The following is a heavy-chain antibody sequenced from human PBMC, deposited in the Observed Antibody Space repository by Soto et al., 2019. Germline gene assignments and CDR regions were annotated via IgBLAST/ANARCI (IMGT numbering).Heavy chain of an antibody. CDR2: ISGSGGST. CDR1: GFPFSSYA. Sequence: GGSLRLSCAASGFPFSSYAMSWVRQAPGKGLEWVSAISGSGGSTYYADSVKGRFTISRDNSKNTLYLQMNSLRAEDTAVYYCAKDPRGGSYYFDYWGQGTLVTVSS. J-gene: IGHJ4*02. D-gene: IGHD3-10*01. CDR3: AKDPRGGSYYFDY. V-gene: IGHV3-23*01.